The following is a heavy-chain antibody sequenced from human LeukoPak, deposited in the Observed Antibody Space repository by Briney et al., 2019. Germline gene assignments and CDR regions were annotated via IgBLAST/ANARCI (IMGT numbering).Heavy chain of an antibody. J-gene: IGHJ4*02. Sequence: SETLSLTCSMSGYSISSGYYWDWIRQPPGKGLEWIASIYHSGKSYYNPSLKSRVTISVDTSKNQISLKLRSVTAADTAVYYCASEAPISDLGSDYKSLGYWGQGTLVTVS. CDR2: IYHSGKS. V-gene: IGHV4-38-2*02. CDR3: ASEAPISDLGSDYKSLGY. D-gene: IGHD3-10*01. CDR1: GYSISSGYY.